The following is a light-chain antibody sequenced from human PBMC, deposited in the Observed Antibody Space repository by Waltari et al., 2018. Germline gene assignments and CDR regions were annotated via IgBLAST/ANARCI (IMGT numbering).Light chain of an antibody. CDR2: LVS. V-gene: IGKV2-28*01. J-gene: IGKJ1*01. CDR1: QSLLHSSGNTF. Sequence: DIVMTQSPLSLSVTPGEPASISCRSSQSLLHSSGNTFLEWYLQKPVQSPQLLIYLVSNRASGVPDRFRGSGSGTDFTLKISSVEAEDVGVYFCMQARQTPWTFGQGTKVEIK. CDR3: MQARQTPWT.